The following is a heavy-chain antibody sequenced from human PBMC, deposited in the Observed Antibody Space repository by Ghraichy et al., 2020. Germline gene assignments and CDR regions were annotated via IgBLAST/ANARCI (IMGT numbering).Heavy chain of an antibody. CDR1: EFTFSGYE. CDR2: ISTSGNTN. CDR3: ARDRHYYYGMDV. J-gene: IGHJ6*01. D-gene: IGHD3-16*01. Sequence: GGSLRLSCEASEFTFSGYEMNWVRLAPGRGLEWLSYISTSGNTNYYADSVKGRFTISRDNAKNSVYLQMNRLTTEDTAIYYCARDRHYYYGMDVWGHGATLIVSS. V-gene: IGHV3-48*03.